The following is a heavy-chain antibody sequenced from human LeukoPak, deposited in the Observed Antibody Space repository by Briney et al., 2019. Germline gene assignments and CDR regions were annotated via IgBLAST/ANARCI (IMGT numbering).Heavy chain of an antibody. CDR3: ARDSSTIFGVVWDY. Sequence: ASVKVSCKASGYTFTGYYMHWVRQAPGQGLEWMGWTNPNSGGTNYAQKFQGRVTMTRDTSISTAYMELSRLRSDDTAVYYCARDSSTIFGVVWDYWGQGTLVTVSS. V-gene: IGHV1-2*02. J-gene: IGHJ4*02. CDR1: GYTFTGYY. D-gene: IGHD3-3*01. CDR2: TNPNSGGT.